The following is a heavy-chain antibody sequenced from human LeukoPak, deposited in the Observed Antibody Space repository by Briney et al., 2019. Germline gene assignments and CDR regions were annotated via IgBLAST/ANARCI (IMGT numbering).Heavy chain of an antibody. Sequence: SETLSLTCTVSSDSISSYYWSWIRQPPGKGLEWIGEINHSGSTNYNPSLKSRVTISVDTSKNQFSLKLSSVTAADTAVYYCARGGRRYSSGWYDTEDPQNYYFDYWGQGTLVTVSS. J-gene: IGHJ4*02. CDR3: ARGGRRYSSGWYDTEDPQNYYFDY. CDR2: INHSGST. D-gene: IGHD6-19*01. CDR1: SDSISSYY. V-gene: IGHV4-34*01.